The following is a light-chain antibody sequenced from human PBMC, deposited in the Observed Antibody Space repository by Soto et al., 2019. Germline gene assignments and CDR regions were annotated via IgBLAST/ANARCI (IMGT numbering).Light chain of an antibody. V-gene: IGKV3-20*01. CDR2: GAS. J-gene: IGKJ3*01. CDR3: QQYGSSPFP. CDR1: QSVSSSY. Sequence: EIVLTQSPGTLSLSPGERATLSCRASQSVSSSYLAWYQQKPGQAPRLLIYGASSRATGIPDSFSGSGSGTDFTLTIRRLEAEDFAVYYCQQYGSSPFPFGPGTKVDI.